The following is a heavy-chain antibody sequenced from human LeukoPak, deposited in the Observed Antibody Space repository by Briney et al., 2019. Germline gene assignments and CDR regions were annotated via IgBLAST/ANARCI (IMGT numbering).Heavy chain of an antibody. CDR1: GFTFSSYA. CDR2: ISYDGSNK. Sequence: GGSLRLSCAASGFTFSSYAMHWVRQAPGKGLEWVAVISYDGSNKYYADSVKGRFTISRDNSKNTLYLQMNSLRAEDTAVYYCARSASYSGYDLGSGFDYWGQGTLVTVSS. V-gene: IGHV3-30*04. J-gene: IGHJ4*02. D-gene: IGHD5-12*01. CDR3: ARSASYSGYDLGSGFDY.